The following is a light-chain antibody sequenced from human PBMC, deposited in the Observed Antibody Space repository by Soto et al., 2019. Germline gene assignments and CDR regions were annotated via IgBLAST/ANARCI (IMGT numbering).Light chain of an antibody. J-gene: IGLJ2*01. CDR2: EVS. CDR3: SSHTSSNTLVV. Sequence: QSALTQPGSVSGSLGQSITISCTGTSSDVGGFNYVSWYQQHAGKVPKLMIYEVSNRPSGVPSRFSGSKSGNTASLTISGLQADDEADYYCSSHTSSNTLVVFGGGTKVTVL. V-gene: IGLV2-14*01. CDR1: SSDVGGFNY.